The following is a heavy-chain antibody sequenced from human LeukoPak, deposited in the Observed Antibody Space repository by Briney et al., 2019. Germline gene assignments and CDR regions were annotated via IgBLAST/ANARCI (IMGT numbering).Heavy chain of an antibody. Sequence: SETLSLTCTVSGGSISSSSYYWGWIRQPPGKGLEWIGRIYYSGSTYYNPSLKSRVTISVDTSKNQFSLNLSSVTAADTAVYFCARDEGSSYPFAYWGREPWSPSPQ. CDR2: IYYSGST. V-gene: IGHV4-39*07. D-gene: IGHD2-2*01. J-gene: IGHJ4*02. CDR1: GGSISSSSYY. CDR3: ARDEGSSYPFAY.